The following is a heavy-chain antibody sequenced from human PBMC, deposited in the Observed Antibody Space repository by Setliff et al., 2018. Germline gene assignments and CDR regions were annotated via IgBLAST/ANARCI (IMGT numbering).Heavy chain of an antibody. J-gene: IGHJ4*02. V-gene: IGHV4-34*01. D-gene: IGHD3-22*01. Sequence: PSETLSLTCAVYGGSFSGYYWSWIRQPPGKGLEWIGEINHSGSTDYNPSLKSRVTISVDTSKNQFSLKLSSVTAADTAVYYCARYYDSSGYYDADFDYWGQGTLVTVS. CDR1: GGSFSGYY. CDR2: INHSGST. CDR3: ARYYDSSGYYDADFDY.